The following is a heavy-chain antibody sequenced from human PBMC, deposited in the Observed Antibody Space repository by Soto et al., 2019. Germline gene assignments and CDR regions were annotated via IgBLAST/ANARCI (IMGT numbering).Heavy chain of an antibody. D-gene: IGHD6-6*01. CDR2: LSRGGGTT. Sequence: EARLLESGGDWAQPGGSLRLSCAASGFTFSSHGMSWVRQAPGKGLEWIAGLSRGGGTTYYADSVKGRFTISRDNSKNTLDLIMNSLKVEDTALYYCAKYGQYRTDGFDVWGQGTMVTVSS. CDR1: GFTFSSHG. CDR3: AKYGQYRTDGFDV. V-gene: IGHV3-23*01. J-gene: IGHJ3*01.